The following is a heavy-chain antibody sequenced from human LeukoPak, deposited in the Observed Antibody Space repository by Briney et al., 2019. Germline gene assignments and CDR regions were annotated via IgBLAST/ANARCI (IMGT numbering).Heavy chain of an antibody. J-gene: IGHJ6*03. CDR3: ARDGPQVTMVRGVIITEGYYYMDV. CDR2: ISAYNGNT. Sequence: ASVKVSCKASGYTFTSYGISWVRQAPGQGLEWMGWISAYNGNTSYAQKLQGRVTMTTDTSTSTAYMELRSLRSDDTAVYYCARDGPQVTMVRGVIITEGYYYMDVWGKGTTVTVPS. CDR1: GYTFTSYG. V-gene: IGHV1-18*01. D-gene: IGHD3-10*01.